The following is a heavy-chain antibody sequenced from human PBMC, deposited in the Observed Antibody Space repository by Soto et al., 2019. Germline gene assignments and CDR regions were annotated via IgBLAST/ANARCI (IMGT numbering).Heavy chain of an antibody. CDR2: IYSGGST. J-gene: IGHJ4*02. V-gene: IGHV3-66*01. Sequence: EVQLVESGGGLVQPGGSLRLSCAASGFTVSSNYMSWVRQAPGKGLEWVSVIYSGGSTYYADSVKGRFTISRDNSKNTPYLQMNSLRAEDTAVYYCARDEGYNWNEEWGQGTLVTVSS. D-gene: IGHD1-1*01. CDR1: GFTVSSNY. CDR3: ARDEGYNWNEE.